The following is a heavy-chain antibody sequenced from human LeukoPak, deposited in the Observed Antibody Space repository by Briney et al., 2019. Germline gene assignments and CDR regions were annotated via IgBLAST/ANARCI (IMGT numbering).Heavy chain of an antibody. CDR1: GGTFSSYA. V-gene: IGHV1-69*05. CDR3: ARDGSNYRRPNWFDP. D-gene: IGHD4-11*01. Sequence: ASVKVSCKASGGTFSSYAISWVRQAPGQGLEWMGGIIPIFGTANYAQKFQGRVTITTDESTSTAYMELSSLRSEDTAVYYCARDGSNYRRPNWFDPWGQGTLVTVSS. CDR2: IIPIFGTA. J-gene: IGHJ5*02.